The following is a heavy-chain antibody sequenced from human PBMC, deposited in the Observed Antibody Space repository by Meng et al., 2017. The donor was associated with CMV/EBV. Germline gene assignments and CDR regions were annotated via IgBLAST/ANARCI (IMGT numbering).Heavy chain of an antibody. CDR2: IIPIFGTA. V-gene: IGHV1-69*01. CDR3: AREVDDYGDGWYFDL. CDR1: GGTLSSYV. D-gene: IGHD4-17*01. Sequence: VQLMLCWTEVQSPGSAVEYACNASGGTLSSYVISWVRQAPGKGLEWMGGIIPIFGTANYAQKFQGRVTITADESTSTAYMELSSLRSEDTAVYYCAREVDDYGDGWYFDLWGRGTLVTVSS. J-gene: IGHJ2*01.